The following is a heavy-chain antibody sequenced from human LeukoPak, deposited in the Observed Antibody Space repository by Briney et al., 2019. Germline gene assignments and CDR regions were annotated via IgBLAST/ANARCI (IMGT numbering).Heavy chain of an antibody. D-gene: IGHD6-19*01. CDR2: IGIRGDT. CDR1: GFTFIDYV. Sequence: GGSLRLSCAASGFTFIDYVMHWVRQVIGKGLEWVSAIGIRGDTHYSGSVKGRFTISRENAESSLYLQMNSLRAEDTAVYDCARGGKQVSGIDEFDYWGQGTLVTVSS. CDR3: ARGGKQVSGIDEFDY. J-gene: IGHJ4*02. V-gene: IGHV3-13*01.